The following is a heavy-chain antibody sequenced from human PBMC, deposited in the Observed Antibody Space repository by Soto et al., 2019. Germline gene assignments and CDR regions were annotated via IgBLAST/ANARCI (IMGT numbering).Heavy chain of an antibody. CDR1: GYSFAGYW. J-gene: IGHJ4*02. Sequence: GESLKISCKGSGYSFAGYWITWVRQKPGKGLEWMGRIDPSDSQTYYSPSFRGHVTISATKSTTTVFLQWSSLRASDTAMYYCARQIYDSDTGPNFQYYFDSWGQGTPVTVSS. CDR3: ARQIYDSDTGPNFQYYFDS. D-gene: IGHD3-22*01. CDR2: IDPSDSQT. V-gene: IGHV5-10-1*01.